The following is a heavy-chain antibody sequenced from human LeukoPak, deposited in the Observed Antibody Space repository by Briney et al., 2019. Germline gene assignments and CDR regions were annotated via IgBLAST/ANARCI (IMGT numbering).Heavy chain of an antibody. CDR1: GFTVSSHY. Sequence: GGSLRLSCAVSGFTVSSHYMSWVRQAPGKGLEWVSVIYSGNTTYYADSVRGRFTISRHNAKNTLYLQMNSLRAEDTAVYYCARGYCSGGSCYYFDYWGQGTLVTVSS. CDR2: IYSGNTT. CDR3: ARGYCSGGSCYYFDY. V-gene: IGHV3-53*01. J-gene: IGHJ4*02. D-gene: IGHD2-15*01.